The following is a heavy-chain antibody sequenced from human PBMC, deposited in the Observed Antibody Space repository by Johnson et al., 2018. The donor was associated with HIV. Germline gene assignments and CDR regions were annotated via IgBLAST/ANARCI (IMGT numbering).Heavy chain of an antibody. CDR2: ISFDGSNK. CDR1: GFTFSSYA. CDR3: ASEGPVIVGTFDF. D-gene: IGHD3-22*01. Sequence: QVQLVESGGGVVQPGRSLRLSCAASGFTFSSYAMHWVRQAPGKGLEWVAVISFDGSNKYFADSVKGRFTISRDNSKNTRYLQMHSLRAEDTAVYYCASEGPVIVGTFDFWGQGTMVTVSS. J-gene: IGHJ3*01. V-gene: IGHV3-30*04.